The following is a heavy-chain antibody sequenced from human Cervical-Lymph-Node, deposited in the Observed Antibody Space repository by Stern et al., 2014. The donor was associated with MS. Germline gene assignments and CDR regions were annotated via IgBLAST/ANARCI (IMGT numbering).Heavy chain of an antibody. V-gene: IGHV1-8*01. CDR2: IDPNSGNT. Sequence: QVQLVQSGAEVKKSGASVKVSCKASGYTFTSSDIHWVRQATGQGLEWLGWIDPNSGNTGYAQKFQGRVTMTRNTSINTAYMELSSLRSDDTAVYYCARPLLPAAVGRWFDPWGQGTLVTVSS. J-gene: IGHJ5*02. CDR3: ARPLLPAAVGRWFDP. D-gene: IGHD2-2*01. CDR1: GYTFTSSD.